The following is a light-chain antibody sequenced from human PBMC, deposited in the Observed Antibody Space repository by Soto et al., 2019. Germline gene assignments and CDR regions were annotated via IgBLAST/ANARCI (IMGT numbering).Light chain of an antibody. V-gene: IGLV7-46*01. CDR2: DTS. J-gene: IGLJ1*01. CDR1: TGAVTSGHY. CDR3: LVIYTGVGEV. Sequence: QAVVTQEPSLTVSPGGTVTLTCGSSTGAVTSGHYPHWFQQKPGQAPRTLIYDTSIKHSWTPARFSGPLLGGKAALTLSGAQPEDEADYYCLVIYTGVGEVFGTGTKVTVL.